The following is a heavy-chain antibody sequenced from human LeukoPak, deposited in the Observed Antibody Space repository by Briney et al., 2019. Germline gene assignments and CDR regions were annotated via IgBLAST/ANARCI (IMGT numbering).Heavy chain of an antibody. CDR3: ARDGRWGSYDRQIN. Sequence: ASVKVSCKASGYTFTSYDINWVRQATGQGLEWMGWMNPNSGNTGYAQKFQGRVTITRNTSISTAYMELSSLRSEDTAVYYCARDGRWGSYDRQINWGQGTLVTVSS. CDR2: MNPNSGNT. CDR1: GYTFTSYD. D-gene: IGHD3-16*01. J-gene: IGHJ4*02. V-gene: IGHV1-8*03.